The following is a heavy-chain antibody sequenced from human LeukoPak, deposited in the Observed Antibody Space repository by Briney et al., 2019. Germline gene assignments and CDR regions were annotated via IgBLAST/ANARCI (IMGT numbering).Heavy chain of an antibody. Sequence: GRSLRLSCAASGFTFSDSAIHWVRQAPGKGLDWVALISNDGFNKYYTDSVRGRFTISRDNSKNTLFLQISSLRADDTAAYYCARAPYCRGTSCKGIGMDVWGQGITVTVSS. CDR1: GFTFSDSA. CDR3: ARAPYCRGTSCKGIGMDV. J-gene: IGHJ6*02. CDR2: ISNDGFNK. V-gene: IGHV3-30*04. D-gene: IGHD2-2*01.